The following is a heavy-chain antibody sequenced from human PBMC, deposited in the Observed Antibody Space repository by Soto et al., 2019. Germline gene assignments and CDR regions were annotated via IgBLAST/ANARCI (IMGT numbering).Heavy chain of an antibody. Sequence: ASVXVSFKVSCSTFTINGIFVVLQAPGQGLDGIGWISTYNENMDTAPQLRGRLTMTTDTSTTTAYMELTNLRFDDTALYYCAYVGGSSTGGYYFELWGQGTQVTVSP. CDR3: AYVGGSSTGGYYFEL. D-gene: IGHD3-22*01. CDR1: CSTFTING. J-gene: IGHJ4*02. CDR2: ISTYNENM. V-gene: IGHV1-18*04.